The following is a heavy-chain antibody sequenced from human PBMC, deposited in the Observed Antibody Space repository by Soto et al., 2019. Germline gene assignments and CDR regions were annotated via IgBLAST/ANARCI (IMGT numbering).Heavy chain of an antibody. CDR3: ARVGDYSGRFFYFDY. D-gene: IGHD4-4*01. V-gene: IGHV1-18*01. J-gene: IGHJ4*02. CDR2: ISVYNGKT. CDR1: GYTFTTYY. Sequence: ASVKVSCKASGYTFTTYYLTWVRQAPGQGLEWMGWISVYNGKTNYPQKLQGRVTMTTDTSTSTAYMELRSLGSDDTAVYYCARVGDYSGRFFYFDYWGQGTQVTVSS.